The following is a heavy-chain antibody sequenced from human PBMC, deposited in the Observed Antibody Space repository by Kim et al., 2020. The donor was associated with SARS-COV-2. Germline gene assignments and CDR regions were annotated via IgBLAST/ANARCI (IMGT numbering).Heavy chain of an antibody. Sequence: AASVKGWFTISRDNAKSTLYMKMDSLRAEDTAVYYCASRRYTGTCYYFDYWGQGTLVTVSS. CDR3: ASRRYTGTCYYFDY. J-gene: IGHJ4*02. D-gene: IGHD1-26*01. V-gene: IGHV3-74*01.